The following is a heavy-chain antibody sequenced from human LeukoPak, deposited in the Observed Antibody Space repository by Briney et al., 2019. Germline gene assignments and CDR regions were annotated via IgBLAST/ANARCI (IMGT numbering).Heavy chain of an antibody. CDR2: VRDNGEN. Sequence: TPSETLSLTCSVSGGSINAFYWSWIRQPPGKGLEWIAYVRDNGENNYNPSLKSRVAISLDTANNQISLRLSFVTAADTAIYYCARQPANTAAFDVWGQGTMVTVSS. CDR3: ARQPANTAAFDV. CDR1: GGSINAFY. J-gene: IGHJ3*01. V-gene: IGHV4-59*08. D-gene: IGHD5-18*01.